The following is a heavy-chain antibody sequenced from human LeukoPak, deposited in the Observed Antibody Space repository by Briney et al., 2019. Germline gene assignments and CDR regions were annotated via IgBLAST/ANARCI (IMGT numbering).Heavy chain of an antibody. CDR1: GFTFSNYA. Sequence: GGSLRLSCAASGFTFSNYAMSWVRQAPGKGLEWVSAISGSGGSTYYADSVKGRFTISRDNSKNTLYLQMNSLRAEDTAVYYCAKGFFSAIYYFDYWGQGTLVTVSS. V-gene: IGHV3-23*01. CDR3: AKGFFSAIYYFDY. D-gene: IGHD3-3*01. J-gene: IGHJ4*02. CDR2: ISGSGGST.